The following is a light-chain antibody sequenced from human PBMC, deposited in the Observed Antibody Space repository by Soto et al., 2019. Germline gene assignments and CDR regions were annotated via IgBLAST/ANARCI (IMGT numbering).Light chain of an antibody. CDR3: QQSYSTPQIT. CDR1: QSITNN. Sequence: EIVLTQSPATLSVSPGERATLSCRASQSITNNLAWYQQRPGQAPRLLIYGASTRATGVPARFSGSGSGTEFTLTISSLQPEDFATYYCQQSYSTPQITFGQGTRLEIK. V-gene: IGKV3-15*01. CDR2: GAS. J-gene: IGKJ5*01.